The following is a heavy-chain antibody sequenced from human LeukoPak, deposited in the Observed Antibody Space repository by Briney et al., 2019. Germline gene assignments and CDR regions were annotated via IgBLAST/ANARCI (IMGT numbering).Heavy chain of an antibody. Sequence: PGGSMRLSCAASGFTFSSYAMSWVRQAPGKGLEWVSAISGSGGSTYYAHSVNGRFTISRDNSKTTLHLQINTRRAEATAAYYSAQVQPSSWSSFDSWGQGTLVTVSS. CDR1: GFTFSSYA. D-gene: IGHD6-13*01. V-gene: IGHV3-23*01. J-gene: IGHJ5*01. CDR2: ISGSGGST. CDR3: AQVQPSSWSSFDS.